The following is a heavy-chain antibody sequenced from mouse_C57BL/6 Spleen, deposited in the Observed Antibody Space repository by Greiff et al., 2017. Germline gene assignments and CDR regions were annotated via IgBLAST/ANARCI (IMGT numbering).Heavy chain of an antibody. J-gene: IGHJ3*01. CDR3: ARSYYYGSSPFAY. Sequence: VQLQQSGPELVKPGASEKLSCKASGYTFTSYDINWVKQRPGQGLEWIGWIYPRDGSTKYNEKFKGKATLTVDTSSSTAYMELHSLTSEDSAVYFCARSYYYGSSPFAYWGQGALVTVSA. CDR1: GYTFTSYD. CDR2: IYPRDGST. V-gene: IGHV1-85*01. D-gene: IGHD1-1*01.